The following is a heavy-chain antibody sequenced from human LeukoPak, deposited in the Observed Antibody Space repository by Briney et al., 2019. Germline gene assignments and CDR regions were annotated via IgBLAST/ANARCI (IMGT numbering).Heavy chain of an antibody. J-gene: IGHJ3*02. CDR3: ARGWELLRLDAFDI. Sequence: PSETLSLTCAVYGGSFSGYYWSWIRQPPGKGLEWIGEINHSGSTNYNPSLKSRVTISVDTSKNQFSLKLSSVTAADTAVYYCARGWELLRLDAFDIWGQGTMVTVSS. V-gene: IGHV4-34*01. CDR1: GGSFSGYY. D-gene: IGHD1-26*01. CDR2: INHSGST.